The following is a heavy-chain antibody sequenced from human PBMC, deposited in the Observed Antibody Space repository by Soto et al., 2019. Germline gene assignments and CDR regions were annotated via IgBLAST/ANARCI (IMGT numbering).Heavy chain of an antibody. Sequence: ASVKVSCKASGGTFSRYAISWVRQAPGQGLEWMGGIIPIFGTANYAQKFQGRVTITADESTSTAYMELSSLRSEDTAVYYCARPYSSSWSSGFYSGLDVWGQGTTVAVSS. CDR2: IIPIFGTA. CDR3: ARPYSSSWSSGFYSGLDV. CDR1: GGTFSRYA. V-gene: IGHV1-69*13. D-gene: IGHD6-13*01. J-gene: IGHJ6*02.